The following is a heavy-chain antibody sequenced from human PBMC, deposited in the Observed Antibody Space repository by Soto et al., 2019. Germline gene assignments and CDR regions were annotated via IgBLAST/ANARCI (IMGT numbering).Heavy chain of an antibody. V-gene: IGHV4-4*02. CDR3: ARVAVAGTRFDY. CDR2: IYHSGST. J-gene: IGHJ4*02. Sequence: QVQLQESGPGLVKPSGTLSLTCAVSGGSISSSNWWSWVRQPPGKGLEWIGEIYHSGSTNYNPSLKSRVNISVAKAKNQFSLKLTSVTAADTAVYYCARVAVAGTRFDYWGQGTLVTVSS. CDR1: GGSISSSNW. D-gene: IGHD6-19*01.